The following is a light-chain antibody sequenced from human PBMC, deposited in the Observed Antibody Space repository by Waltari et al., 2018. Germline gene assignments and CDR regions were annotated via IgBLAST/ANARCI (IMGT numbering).Light chain of an antibody. V-gene: IGLV3-19*01. CDR3: NSRDSSGTLGV. Sequence: SSELTQDPAVSVALGQTVRITCQGDSLRSYYAGWYQQKPGKAPVLVIYGKNNRPSGIPDRFSGSSSGNTASLTITGAQAEDEADYYCNSRDSSGTLGVFGGGTKLTVL. J-gene: IGLJ3*02. CDR1: SLRSYY. CDR2: GKN.